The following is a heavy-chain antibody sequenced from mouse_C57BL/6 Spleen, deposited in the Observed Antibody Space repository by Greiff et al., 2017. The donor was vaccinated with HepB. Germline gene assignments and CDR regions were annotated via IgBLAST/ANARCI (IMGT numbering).Heavy chain of an antibody. J-gene: IGHJ3*01. V-gene: IGHV1-74*01. Sequence: QVQLQQPGAELVKPGASVKVSCKASGYTFTSYWMHWVKQRPGQGLEWIGRIHPSDSDTNYNQKFKGKATLTVDKSSSPAYMQLSSLTSEDSAVYYCANYGNYGDWFAYWGQGTLVTVSA. CDR2: IHPSDSDT. D-gene: IGHD2-1*01. CDR1: GYTFTSYW. CDR3: ANYGNYGDWFAY.